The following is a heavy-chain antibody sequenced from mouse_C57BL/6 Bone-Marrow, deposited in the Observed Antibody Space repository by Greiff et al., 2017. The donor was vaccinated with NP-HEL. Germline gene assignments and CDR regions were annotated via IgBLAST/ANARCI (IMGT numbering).Heavy chain of an antibody. V-gene: IGHV5-9*01. Sequence: DVKLVESGGGLVKPGGSLKLSCAASGFTFSSYTMSWVRQTPEKRLEWVATISGGGGNTYYPDSVKGRFTISRDNAKNTLYLQMSSLRSEDTALYYCARQGPITTVVATNFDYWGQGTTLTVSS. CDR1: GFTFSSYT. J-gene: IGHJ2*01. D-gene: IGHD1-1*01. CDR3: ARQGPITTVVATNFDY. CDR2: ISGGGGNT.